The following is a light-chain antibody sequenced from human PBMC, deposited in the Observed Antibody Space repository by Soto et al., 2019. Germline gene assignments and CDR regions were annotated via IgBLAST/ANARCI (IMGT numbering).Light chain of an antibody. CDR1: QSISSY. Sequence: DIQMNQSPSTLPASVGDRVTITCRASQSISSYLNWYQQKPGKAPKLLIYAASYLQTGVPSRFSGRGSGTDFTRTIDSLQPEDIATYYCQQTCSGFSLGPGTKVDIK. CDR2: AAS. CDR3: QQTCSGFS. V-gene: IGKV1-39*01. J-gene: IGKJ3*01.